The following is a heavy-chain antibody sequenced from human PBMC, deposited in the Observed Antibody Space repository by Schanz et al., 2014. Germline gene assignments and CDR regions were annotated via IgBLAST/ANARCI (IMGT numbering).Heavy chain of an antibody. V-gene: IGHV1-18*01. J-gene: IGHJ5*02. CDR2: ISPYNGNT. Sequence: QVQLVQSGAEVKKPGASVRVSCKVSGYAFTTYGISWVRQAPGQGLEWMGWISPYNGNTNYAQKLQGRVTMTTDTSTGTAYMELRSLRSDDTAVYYCARDRRRYCSTASCLHDNWFDPWGQGTLVIVSS. CDR3: ARDRRRYCSTASCLHDNWFDP. CDR1: GYAFTTYG. D-gene: IGHD2-2*01.